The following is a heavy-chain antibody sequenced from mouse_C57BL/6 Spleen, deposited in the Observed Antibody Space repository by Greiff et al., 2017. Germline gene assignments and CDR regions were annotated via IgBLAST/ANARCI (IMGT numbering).Heavy chain of an antibody. CDR3: AAPHFYYYGSGYFDV. J-gene: IGHJ1*03. D-gene: IGHD1-1*01. Sequence: VQLQQPGAELVKPGASVKLSCKASGYTFTSYWMHWVKQRPGQGLEWIGMIHPNSGSTNYNEKFKSKATLTVDKSSSTAYMQLSSLTSEDSAVYYCAAPHFYYYGSGYFDVWGTGTTVTVSS. CDR1: GYTFTSYW. CDR2: IHPNSGST. V-gene: IGHV1-64*01.